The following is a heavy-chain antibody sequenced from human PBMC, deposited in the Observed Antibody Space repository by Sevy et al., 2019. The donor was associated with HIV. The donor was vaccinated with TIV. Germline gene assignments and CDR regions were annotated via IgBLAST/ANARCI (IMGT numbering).Heavy chain of an antibody. V-gene: IGHV3-9*01. Sequence: GGSLRLSCAASGFTFDDYAMHWVRQAPGKGLEWVSGISWNSGSIGYADSVKGRFTISRDNAKNSLYLQMNSLRAEDTALYYCAKDLGGTMVRGVIVEPGPFDYWGHGTLVTVSS. J-gene: IGHJ4*01. CDR2: ISWNSGSI. D-gene: IGHD3-10*01. CDR3: AKDLGGTMVRGVIVEPGPFDY. CDR1: GFTFDDYA.